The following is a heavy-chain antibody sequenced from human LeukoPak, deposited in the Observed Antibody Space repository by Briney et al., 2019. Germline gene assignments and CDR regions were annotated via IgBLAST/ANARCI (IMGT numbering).Heavy chain of an antibody. CDR1: GGSIISGGYS. D-gene: IGHD3-16*01. Sequence: SETLSLTCAVSGGSIISGGYSWSWIRQPPGKGLEWIGYIYHSGSTYYNPSLKSRVPISVDASKNQFSLGLTSVPAADTAVYYCARGDYYAGGGRNWFDPWGQGTLVSVS. CDR2: IYHSGST. J-gene: IGHJ5*02. CDR3: ARGDYYAGGGRNWFDP. V-gene: IGHV4-30-2*01.